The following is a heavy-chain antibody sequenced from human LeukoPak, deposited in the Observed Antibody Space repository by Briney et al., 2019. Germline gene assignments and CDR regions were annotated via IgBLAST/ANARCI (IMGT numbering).Heavy chain of an antibody. CDR1: GGSISSYY. D-gene: IGHD3-10*01. Sequence: SETLSLTCTVSGGSISSYYWSWIRQPPGKGLEWIGYIYYSRSTNYNPSLKSRVTISVDTSKNQFSLKQSSVTAADTAVYYCARGRGGMVRGVIMAFDYWGQGTLVTVSS. V-gene: IGHV4-59*01. CDR3: ARGRGGMVRGVIMAFDY. CDR2: IYYSRST. J-gene: IGHJ4*02.